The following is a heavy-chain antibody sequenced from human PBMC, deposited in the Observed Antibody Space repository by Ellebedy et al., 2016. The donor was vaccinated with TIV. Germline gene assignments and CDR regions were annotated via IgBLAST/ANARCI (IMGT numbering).Heavy chain of an antibody. CDR3: ARDAVKRYFYGVGV. CDR2: VSYDGSSN. J-gene: IGHJ6*02. V-gene: IGHV3-30*03. CDR1: GFTFSSYG. Sequence: GGSLRLSCAASGFTFSSYGMHWVRQAPGKGLEWVALVSYDGSSNYYADSVKGRFTISRDNSKNTLSLQMNSLRGEDSAVYYCARDAVKRYFYGVGVWGQGTTVTVSS. D-gene: IGHD4-23*01.